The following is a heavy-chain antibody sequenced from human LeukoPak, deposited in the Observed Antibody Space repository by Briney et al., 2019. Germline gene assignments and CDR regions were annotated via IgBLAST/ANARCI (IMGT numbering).Heavy chain of an antibody. CDR3: ARWSRYGSGSYYKALNWFDP. Sequence: SETLSLTCTVSGGSISNTDYYWGWIRQPPGKGLEWIGSIYYSGSTYYNPSLKSRDTYYNPSLKSRVTMSVDTSKNQFSLKLSSVTAADTAVYYCARWSRYGSGSYYKALNWFDPWGQGTLVTVSS. CDR2: IYYSGSTYYNPSLKSRDT. J-gene: IGHJ5*02. CDR1: GGSISNTDYY. D-gene: IGHD3-10*01. V-gene: IGHV4-39*07.